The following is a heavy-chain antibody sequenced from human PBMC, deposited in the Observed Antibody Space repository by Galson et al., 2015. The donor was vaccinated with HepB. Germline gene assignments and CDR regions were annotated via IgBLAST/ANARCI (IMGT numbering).Heavy chain of an antibody. CDR1: GFTFSSYA. Sequence: SLRLSCAASGFTFSSYAMHWVRQAPGKGLEYVSAISSNGGSTYYADSVKGRFTISRDNSKNTLYLQMSSLRAEDTAVYYCVKGGKRGYSYANFDYWGQGTLVTVSS. V-gene: IGHV3-64D*06. CDR2: ISSNGGST. D-gene: IGHD5-18*01. J-gene: IGHJ4*02. CDR3: VKGGKRGYSYANFDY.